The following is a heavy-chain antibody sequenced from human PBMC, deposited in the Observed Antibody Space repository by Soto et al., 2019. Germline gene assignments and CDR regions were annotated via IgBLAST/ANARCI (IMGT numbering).Heavy chain of an antibody. J-gene: IGHJ4*02. CDR1: GYTFTNYD. V-gene: IGHV1-8*01. Sequence: QVQLVQSGAEVKKPGASVKVSCKASGYTFTNYDINWVRQTTGQGPEWLGWMNPNSGDTGYAQKFPGXTTXTXTAAISTAYMELSSLTFEDTAIYSCARAPRNWGFDFWGQGTLVTVSS. CDR2: MNPNSGDT. CDR3: ARAPRNWGFDF. D-gene: IGHD7-27*01.